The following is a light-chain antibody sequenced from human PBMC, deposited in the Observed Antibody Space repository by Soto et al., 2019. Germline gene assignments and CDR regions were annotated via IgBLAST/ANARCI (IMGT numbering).Light chain of an antibody. V-gene: IGLV2-8*01. J-gene: IGLJ2*01. CDR2: EGT. CDR3: SSYSGTNSNVI. CDR1: YSDIADYNY. Sequence: QSVLTQPPSASGSPGQSVTISCAGTYSDIADYNYVSWYQQHPGKVPKLIIYEGTQRPSGVPDRFSGSKSGYTASLTVSDLQPADEAVYYCSSYSGTNSNVIFGGGTQLTVL.